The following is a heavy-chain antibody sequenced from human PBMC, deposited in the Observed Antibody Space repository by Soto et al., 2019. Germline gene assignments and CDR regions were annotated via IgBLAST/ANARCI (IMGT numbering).Heavy chain of an antibody. J-gene: IGHJ4*02. D-gene: IGHD5-12*01. CDR3: ARGSDVDKVDS. CDR2: IHYSGST. Sequence: PSETLSLTCAVSGVSISDYYWSWIRQPPGKGLEWVGYIHYSGSTNDNPSLKSRLTISVDTSKNQFSLKLNSVTATDTAVYFCARGSDVDKVDSWGQGTLVTVSS. CDR1: GVSISDYY. V-gene: IGHV4-59*08.